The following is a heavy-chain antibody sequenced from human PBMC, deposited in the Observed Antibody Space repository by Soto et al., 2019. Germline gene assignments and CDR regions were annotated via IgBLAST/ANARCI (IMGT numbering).Heavy chain of an antibody. D-gene: IGHD3-10*01. V-gene: IGHV1-18*01. CDR3: ARVVTMVRGVKYYYYGMDV. Sequence: GASVKVSCKASGYTFTSYGISWVRQAPGQGLEWMGWISAYNGNTNYAQKLQGRVTMTTDTSTSTAYMELRSLRSDDTAVYYCARVVTMVRGVKYYYYGMDVWGQGTTVTVSS. J-gene: IGHJ6*02. CDR1: GYTFTSYG. CDR2: ISAYNGNT.